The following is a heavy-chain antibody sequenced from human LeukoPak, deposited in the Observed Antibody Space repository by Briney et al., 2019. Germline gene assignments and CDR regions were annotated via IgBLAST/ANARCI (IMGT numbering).Heavy chain of an antibody. CDR3: ARGYGGGDSSDYYYFAFDI. J-gene: IGHJ3*02. V-gene: IGHV4-34*01. CDR2: INHSGST. CDR1: GGSFSGYY. D-gene: IGHD3-22*01. Sequence: SETLSLTCAVYGGSFSGYYWSWIRQPPGKGLEWIGEINHSGSTNYNPSLKSRVTISVDTSKNQFSLKLSSVTAADTAVYYCARGYGGGDSSDYYYFAFDIWGQGTMVTVSS.